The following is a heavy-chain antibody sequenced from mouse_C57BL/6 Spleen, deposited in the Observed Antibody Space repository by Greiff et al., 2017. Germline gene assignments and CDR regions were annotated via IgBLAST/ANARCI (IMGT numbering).Heavy chain of an antibody. D-gene: IGHD3-1*01. CDR2: IYPGDGDT. CDR1: GYAFSSYW. CDR3: ARSGGPPRYFDV. Sequence: VQLQQSGAELVKPGASVKISCKASGYAFSSYWMNWVKQRPGKGLEWIGQIYPGDGDTNYNGKFKGKATLTADKSSSTAYMQLSSLTSEDSAVYFCARSGGPPRYFDVWGTGTTVTVSS. V-gene: IGHV1-80*01. J-gene: IGHJ1*03.